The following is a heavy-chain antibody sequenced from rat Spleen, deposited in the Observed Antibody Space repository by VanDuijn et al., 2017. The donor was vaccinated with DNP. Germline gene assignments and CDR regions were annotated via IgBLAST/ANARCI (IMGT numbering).Heavy chain of an antibody. J-gene: IGHJ2*01. CDR1: GFTFSAYY. Sequence: EVQLVESGGGLVQPGRSLKLSCAASGFTFSAYYMAWVRQAPAEGLEWVAYIGSAAYAPYYRDSVKGRFTISRDNAKSTLYLQMESLRSEDTATYYCAKANYGSYGGYFDYWGQGVMVTVSS. CDR3: AKANYGSYGGYFDY. V-gene: IGHV5-20*01. CDR2: IGSAAYAP. D-gene: IGHD1-11*01.